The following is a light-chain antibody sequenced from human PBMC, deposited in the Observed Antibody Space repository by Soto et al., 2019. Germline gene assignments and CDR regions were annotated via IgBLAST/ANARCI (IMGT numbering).Light chain of an antibody. CDR1: QSVSSGY. CDR2: GAS. Sequence: EIVLTQSPGTLSLSPGERATLSCRASQSVSSGYLAWYQQKPGQAPRLLIYGASSRATGIPDRFSGSGSGTDFTLTISRLEPEDFAVYYCQQYGSVLTFGGGTKVDIK. V-gene: IGKV3-20*01. J-gene: IGKJ4*01. CDR3: QQYGSVLT.